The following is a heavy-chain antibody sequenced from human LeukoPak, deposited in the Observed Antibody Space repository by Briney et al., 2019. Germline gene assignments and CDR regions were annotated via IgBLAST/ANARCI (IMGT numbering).Heavy chain of an antibody. CDR1: GFTVSSNE. D-gene: IGHD3-16*01. CDR3: ARDDALGDNALGI. Sequence: GGSLRLSCAASGFTVSSNEMSWVRQAPGKGLEWVAVILNDGSQEKYADSVKGRFTISRDNSKNTLFLQMNSLRAEDTAVYYCARDDALGDNALGIWGQGTMVTVSS. V-gene: IGHV3-33*08. J-gene: IGHJ3*02. CDR2: ILNDGSQE.